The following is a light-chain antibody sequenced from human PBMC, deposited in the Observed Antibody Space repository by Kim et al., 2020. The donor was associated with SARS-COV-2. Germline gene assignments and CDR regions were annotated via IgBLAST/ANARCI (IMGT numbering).Light chain of an antibody. Sequence: SPGERVTLSCRASRSIGLSLAWYQQNPGQAPRLLIYGVSRRATGIPDRFSGSGSGTEFTLTITSLQSEDSGVYYCQQYNNWPPGVTFGGGTKLEI. CDR3: QQYNNWPPGVT. CDR2: GVS. V-gene: IGKV3-15*01. CDR1: RSIGLS. J-gene: IGKJ4*01.